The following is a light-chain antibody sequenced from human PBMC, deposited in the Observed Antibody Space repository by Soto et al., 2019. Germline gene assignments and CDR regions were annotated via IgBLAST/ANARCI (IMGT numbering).Light chain of an antibody. Sequence: DIVMTQSPDSLAVSLGERATINCRSSQSVLYSSNNKDTIAWYQQKPGQPPRLLIYWASTRESGIPDRFSGSGSGTDFTLTISTLQAEDVAVYYCQQYYDILPFGGGTKVEIK. CDR3: QQYYDILP. CDR1: QSVLYSSNNKDT. V-gene: IGKV4-1*01. CDR2: WAS. J-gene: IGKJ4*01.